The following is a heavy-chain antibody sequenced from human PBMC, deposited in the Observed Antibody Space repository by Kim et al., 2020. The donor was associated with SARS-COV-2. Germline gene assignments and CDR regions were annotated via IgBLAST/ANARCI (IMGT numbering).Heavy chain of an antibody. CDR1: GFTFSGAA. J-gene: IGHJ3*02. Sequence: GGSLRLSCAASGFTFSGAAIHWVRQASGKGLAWVGRIRSKANSYATAYAASVRGRFSISRDDSKNTAYLQMNNLKTEDTAAYYCTSVPATTSAFLVAFD. CDR3: TSVPATTSAFLVAFD. CDR2: IRSKANSYAT. D-gene: IGHD3-3*02. V-gene: IGHV3-73*01.